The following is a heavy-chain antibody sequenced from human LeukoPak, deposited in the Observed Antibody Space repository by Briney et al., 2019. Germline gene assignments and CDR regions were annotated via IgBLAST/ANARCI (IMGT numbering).Heavy chain of an antibody. CDR3: VKDPDGAFDI. Sequence: GGSLSLSCSASGFTLSGYAMHWVRQPPGKGLEYVSGISYDGGSTYYADSVKSRVTISRDSSKNTLYLQLSSLRAEDTAVYYCVKDPDGAFDIWGQGTMVTVSS. J-gene: IGHJ3*02. CDR2: ISYDGGST. V-gene: IGHV3-64*03. D-gene: IGHD5-24*01. CDR1: GFTLSGYA.